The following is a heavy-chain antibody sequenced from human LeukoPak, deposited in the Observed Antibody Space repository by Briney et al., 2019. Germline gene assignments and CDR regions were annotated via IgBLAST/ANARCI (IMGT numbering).Heavy chain of an antibody. J-gene: IGHJ4*02. V-gene: IGHV1-2*06. D-gene: IGHD6-19*01. CDR1: GYTFTSYD. CDR3: ARLAVAVAAGFDY. Sequence: ASVKVSCTASGYTFTSYDINWVRQAPGQGLEWMGRINPNSGGTNYAQKFQGRVTMTRDTSISTAYMELSRLRSDDTAVYYCARLAVAVAAGFDYWGQGTLVTVSS. CDR2: INPNSGGT.